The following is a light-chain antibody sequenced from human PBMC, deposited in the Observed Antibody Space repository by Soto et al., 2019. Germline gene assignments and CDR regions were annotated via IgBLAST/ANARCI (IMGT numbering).Light chain of an antibody. Sequence: DIQMTQSPSTLSASVGDRVTITCRASQSISSWLAWYQQKPGKAPKLLIYDASSLESGVPSRFSGSGSGTEFTLTISSLQPDDFATYYCQQYNSYVTFGQGTNVEIK. V-gene: IGKV1-5*01. CDR2: DAS. CDR3: QQYNSYVT. J-gene: IGKJ1*01. CDR1: QSISSW.